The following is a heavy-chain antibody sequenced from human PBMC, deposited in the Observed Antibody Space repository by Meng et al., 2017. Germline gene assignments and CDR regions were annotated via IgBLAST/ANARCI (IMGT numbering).Heavy chain of an antibody. J-gene: IGHJ4*02. CDR3: AREGRVDFDY. CDR1: GYTFTSYA. Sequence: VHVVEYVCGLEQPGAAVKVSCKASGYTFTSYAMNLVRQAPGQGLEWVGLINTNTGNQTYAQGFTGRFVFSLDTSVSTAYLQISSLKAEDTAVYYCAREGRVDFDYWGQGTLVTVSS. D-gene: IGHD1-26*01. V-gene: IGHV7-4-1*02. CDR2: INTNTGNQ.